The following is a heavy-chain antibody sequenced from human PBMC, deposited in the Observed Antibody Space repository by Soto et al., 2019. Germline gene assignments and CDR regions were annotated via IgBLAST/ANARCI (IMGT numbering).Heavy chain of an antibody. CDR1: GGSISSGGYY. Sequence: QVQLQESGPGLVKPSQTLSLTCTVSGGSISSGGYYWSWIRQHPGKGLEWIGYIYYSGSTYYNPSLKSRVTISVDPSKNQFSLKLSSVTAAYTAVYYGARAQRSSPAWYWYFALWGRGSLVTVS. V-gene: IGHV4-31*03. J-gene: IGHJ2*01. D-gene: IGHD6-6*01. CDR3: ARAQRSSPAWYWYFAL. CDR2: IYYSGST.